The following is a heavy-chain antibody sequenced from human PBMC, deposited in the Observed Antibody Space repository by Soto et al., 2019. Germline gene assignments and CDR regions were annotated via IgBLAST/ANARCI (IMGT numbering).Heavy chain of an antibody. Sequence: PGGSLRLSCEASGFRFNSYIMNWVRQAPQKGLEWVSLIDARSNYIYYADSVNGRFTISRDNYKNTLYLQMNSLRAEDTAVYYCAKESQSPGQQPDDPWGQGTLVTVSS. CDR2: IDARSNYI. CDR1: GFRFNSYI. J-gene: IGHJ5*02. D-gene: IGHD6-13*01. CDR3: AKESQSPGQQPDDP. V-gene: IGHV3-21*04.